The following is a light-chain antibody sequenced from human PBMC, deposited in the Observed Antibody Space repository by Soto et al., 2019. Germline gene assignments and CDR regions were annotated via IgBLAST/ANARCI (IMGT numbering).Light chain of an antibody. Sequence: DIQMTQSPSTLSASVGDRVTITCRASQSISSWLAWYQQKPGKAPKLLIYKASTLESGVTSRFSGIGSGTEFTLTISSLQPDDLATYYCQQYSSYSTFGQGTKLEIK. CDR3: QQYSSYST. CDR2: KAS. V-gene: IGKV1-5*03. J-gene: IGKJ2*01. CDR1: QSISSW.